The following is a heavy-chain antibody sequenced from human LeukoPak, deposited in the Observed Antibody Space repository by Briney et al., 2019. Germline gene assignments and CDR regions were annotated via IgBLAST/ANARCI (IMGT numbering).Heavy chain of an antibody. CDR1: GVTFSSYS. J-gene: IGHJ4*02. V-gene: IGHV3-21*01. Sequence: GGSLRLSCAASGVTFSSYSMNWVRQAPGKGLEWVSSISSSSSYIYYADSVKGRFTISRDKAKNSPYLQMNSLRAEDTAVYYCASTPLRGYSSSSQAGYWGQGTLVTVSS. CDR2: ISSSSSYI. CDR3: ASTPLRGYSSSSQAGY. D-gene: IGHD6-6*01.